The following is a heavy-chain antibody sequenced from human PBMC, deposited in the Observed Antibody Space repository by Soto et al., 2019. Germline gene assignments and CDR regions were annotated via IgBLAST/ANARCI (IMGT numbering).Heavy chain of an antibody. CDR1: GGSISSYY. CDR3: SMVRGAMGWFDP. CDR2: IYYSGRT. V-gene: IGHV4-59*08. J-gene: IGHJ5*02. D-gene: IGHD3-10*01. Sequence: QVQLQESGPGLVKPSETLSLTCTVSGGSISSYYWSWIRQPPGKGLEWIGYIYYSGRTNYNPSLTSRVTISVDTSKNQFSLKLSSVTAADTAVYYCSMVRGAMGWFDPWGQGTLVTVSS.